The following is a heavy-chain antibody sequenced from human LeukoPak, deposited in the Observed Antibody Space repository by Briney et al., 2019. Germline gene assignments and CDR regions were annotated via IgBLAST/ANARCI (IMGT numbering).Heavy chain of an antibody. V-gene: IGHV3-7*04. CDR1: GFTFSTYW. CDR2: MNLDGSEK. Sequence: GGSLRLSCVASGFTFSTYWMTWVRQAPGKGPEWVGNMNLDGSEKFYVDSVKGRLTISRDNAKNSLYLQMNSLRAEDTAIYYCTRVGYIDEGIDYWGQGTLVTVSS. CDR3: TRVGYIDEGIDY. D-gene: IGHD5-24*01. J-gene: IGHJ4*02.